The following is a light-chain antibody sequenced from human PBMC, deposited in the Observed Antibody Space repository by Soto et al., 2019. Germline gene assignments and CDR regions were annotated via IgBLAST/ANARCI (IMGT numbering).Light chain of an antibody. Sequence: QSALTQPSSLSGSPGQSITISCTGTISDVGGYNYVSWYQQYPGKAPKLMIYGVSYRPSGVSNRFSGSKSGNTASLTISGLQAEDEADYYCNSYAGSSYVFGTGTKVTVL. V-gene: IGLV2-14*01. J-gene: IGLJ1*01. CDR2: GVS. CDR3: NSYAGSSYV. CDR1: ISDVGGYNY.